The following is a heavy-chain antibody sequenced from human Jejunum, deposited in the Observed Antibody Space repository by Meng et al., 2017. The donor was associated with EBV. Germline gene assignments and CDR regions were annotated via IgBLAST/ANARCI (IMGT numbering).Heavy chain of an antibody. D-gene: IGHD1-26*01. CDR1: GFSLSANGVG. V-gene: IGHV2-5*02. CDR2: IYWDDSR. CDR3: AHKGSGSYPLDY. Sequence: ITLNESGPPPVKPTQTLTLTCPFSGFSLSANGVGVAWIRQPPGKALEWLAVIYWDDSRLYSPSLRSRLTITKDTSKNQVVLIMTNMDPVDTATYYCAHKGSGSYPLDYWGQGTLVTVSS. J-gene: IGHJ4*02.